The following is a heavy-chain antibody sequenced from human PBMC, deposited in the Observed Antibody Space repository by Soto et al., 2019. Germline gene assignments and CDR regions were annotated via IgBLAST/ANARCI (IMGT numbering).Heavy chain of an antibody. CDR1: GDSISRGGYY. CDR2: IYHSGST. J-gene: IGHJ5*02. CDR3: ARTEYDFLKWIDP. D-gene: IGHD3-16*01. Sequence: PSETLSLTCTVSGDSISRGGYYWSWIRQHPGKGLEWIGYIYHSGSTYYNPSLKSRVTISVDTSKNQFSLKLSSVTAADTAVYYCARTEYDFLKWIDPWGQGTLVTVSS. V-gene: IGHV4-31*03.